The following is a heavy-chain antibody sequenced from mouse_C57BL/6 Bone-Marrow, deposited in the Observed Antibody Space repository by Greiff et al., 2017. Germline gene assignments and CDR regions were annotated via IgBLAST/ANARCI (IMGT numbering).Heavy chain of an antibody. D-gene: IGHD2-4*01. CDR2: IWGDGST. J-gene: IGHJ4*01. Sequence: VQRVESGPGLVAPSQSLSITCTVSGFSLTSYGVSWVRQPPGKGLEWLGVIWGDGSTNYHSALISRLSISKDNSKSQVFLKLNSLQTDDTATYYCAKKGTMITTRGYYYAMDYWGQGTSVTVSS. V-gene: IGHV2-3*01. CDR3: AKKGTMITTRGYYYAMDY. CDR1: GFSLTSYG.